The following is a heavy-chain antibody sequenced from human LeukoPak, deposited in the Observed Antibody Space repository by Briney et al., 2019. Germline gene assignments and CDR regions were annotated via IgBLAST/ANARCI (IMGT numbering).Heavy chain of an antibody. CDR3: ARDGSKSCSGGSCYLNWFDP. D-gene: IGHD2-15*01. V-gene: IGHV3-7*01. Sequence: GGSLRLSCGASGFSFSDYWMTWVRQAPGKGLEWVTNINQDGSEEYYVASVKGRFTISRDNAKNSLYLQMTSLRAEDTAVYYCARDGSKSCSGGSCYLNWFDPWGQGTLVTVSS. CDR1: GFSFSDYW. CDR2: INQDGSEE. J-gene: IGHJ5*02.